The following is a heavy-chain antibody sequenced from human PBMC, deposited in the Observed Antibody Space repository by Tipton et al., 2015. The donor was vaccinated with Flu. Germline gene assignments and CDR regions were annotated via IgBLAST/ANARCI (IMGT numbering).Heavy chain of an antibody. CDR1: GFTFTGHY. Sequence: QLVQSGAEVKTPGASVQVSCRASGFTFTGHYIDWIRQAPGQGLEWIGRIRPNSGDTNYAQKFQGRVTMTRDTSVSTAYMELSGLRPDDPAMYYCAGLDFTSGWYLASFLGYWGQGSLVTVSS. J-gene: IGHJ4*02. CDR3: AGLDFTSGWYLASFLGY. D-gene: IGHD6-19*01. V-gene: IGHV1-2*06. CDR2: IRPNSGDT.